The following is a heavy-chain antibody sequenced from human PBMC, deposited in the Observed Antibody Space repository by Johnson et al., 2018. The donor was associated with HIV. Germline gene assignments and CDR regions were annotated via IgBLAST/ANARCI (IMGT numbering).Heavy chain of an antibody. CDR3: ARSPPYYGGYSVSDAFDI. CDR1: GFAVSSNY. Sequence: VQLVESGGGLVRPGGSLRLSCAASGFAVSSNYMNWVRQTPGKGLEWVSILYSAGSAYYADSVKGRFTISRDNSKNTLYLQMNSLRPEDTAVYYCARSPPYYGGYSVSDAFDILGQGTMVTVSS. V-gene: IGHV3-66*02. CDR2: LYSAGSA. D-gene: IGHD3-22*01. J-gene: IGHJ3*02.